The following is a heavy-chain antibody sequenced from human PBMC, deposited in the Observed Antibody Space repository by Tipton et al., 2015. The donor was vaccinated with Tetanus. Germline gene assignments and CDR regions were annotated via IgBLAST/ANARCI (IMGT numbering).Heavy chain of an antibody. D-gene: IGHD3-16*02. V-gene: IGHV4-34*01. CDR2: INHSGST. J-gene: IGHJ6*02. CDR3: ASDRISPIVEGNYYYYGMDV. CDR1: GGSFSDFY. Sequence: TLSLTCAVYGGSFSDFYWCWIRQPPGKGLEWIGEINHSGSTNYNPSLKSRVTISVDTSKNQFSLKLSSVTAADTAVYYCASDRISPIVEGNYYYYGMDVWGQGTTVTVSS.